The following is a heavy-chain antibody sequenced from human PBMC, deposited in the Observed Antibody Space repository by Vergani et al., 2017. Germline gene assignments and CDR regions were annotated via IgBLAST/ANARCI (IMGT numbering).Heavy chain of an antibody. CDR2: INPNSGGT. V-gene: IGHV1-2*02. J-gene: IGHJ5*02. CDR3: ARDPEAHNWNYGGWFDP. D-gene: IGHD1-7*01. Sequence: QVQLVQSGAEVKKPGASVKVSCKASGYTFTGYYMHWVRQAPGQGLEWMGWINPNSGGTNYAQKFQGRVTMTRDTSISTAYMELSRLRSDDTAVYYCARDPEAHNWNYGGWFDPWGQGTLVTVSS. CDR1: GYTFTGYY.